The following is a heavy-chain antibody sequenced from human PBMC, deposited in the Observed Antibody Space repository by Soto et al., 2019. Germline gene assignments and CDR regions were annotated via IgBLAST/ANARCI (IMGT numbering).Heavy chain of an antibody. D-gene: IGHD6-19*01. V-gene: IGHV4-39*07. CDR2: IYYSGST. Sequence: SEPLSLTCTVSCGSISSSSYYWGWIRQPPGKGLEWIGSIYYSGSTYYNPSLKSRITISVDTSNNQFSLKLTSVTAADTAVYYCARFHVMVVAGSTCDYWGRGLLVSGSS. CDR3: ARFHVMVVAGSTCDY. J-gene: IGHJ4*01. CDR1: CGSISSSSYY.